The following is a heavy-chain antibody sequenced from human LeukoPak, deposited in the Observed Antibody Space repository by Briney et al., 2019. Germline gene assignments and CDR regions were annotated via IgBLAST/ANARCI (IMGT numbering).Heavy chain of an antibody. Sequence: SGGSLRLSCEASGFTFSDYWMSWVRQAPGKGLEWVAIIKEDGSEKFYVGPVKGRFTISRGNAKNSLYLQMDNLRAEDTAVYYCTRAFSSWSDYFDYWGQGTLVTVSS. CDR2: IKEDGSEK. J-gene: IGHJ4*02. CDR3: TRAFSSWSDYFDY. V-gene: IGHV3-7*04. CDR1: GFTFSDYW. D-gene: IGHD6-13*01.